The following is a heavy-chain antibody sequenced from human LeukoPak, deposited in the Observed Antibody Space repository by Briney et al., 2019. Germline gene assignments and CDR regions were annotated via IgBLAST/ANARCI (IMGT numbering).Heavy chain of an antibody. V-gene: IGHV3-23*01. CDR3: ARDYREGPGSGWPGDY. CDR1: GFTFSNHA. Sequence: PGGSLRLSCAASGFTFSNHAMSWVRQAPGKGLEWVSGISGNGIATYYADSVKGRFTISRDNSKNTLYLQMNSLRVEDTAVYYCARDYREGPGSGWPGDYWGQGTLVTVSS. J-gene: IGHJ4*02. CDR2: ISGNGIAT. D-gene: IGHD6-19*01.